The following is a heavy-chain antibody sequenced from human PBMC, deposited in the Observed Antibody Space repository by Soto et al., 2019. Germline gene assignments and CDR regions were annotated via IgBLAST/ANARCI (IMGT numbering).Heavy chain of an antibody. CDR3: AKGRGASTTYYFDY. CDR2: ISYDGSYT. V-gene: IGHV3-30*18. D-gene: IGHD4-17*01. CDR1: GFIFKSYG. Sequence: GGSLRLSCAASGFIFKSYGMHWVRQAPGKGLEWVALISYDGSYTYHADPVQGRFTISRGNPKNTVYLQMNSLRPEDTAVYYCAKGRGASTTYYFDYCGQGTLVTVPQ. J-gene: IGHJ4*02.